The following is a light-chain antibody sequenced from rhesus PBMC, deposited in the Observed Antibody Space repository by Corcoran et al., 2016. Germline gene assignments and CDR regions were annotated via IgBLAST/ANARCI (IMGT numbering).Light chain of an antibody. CDR2: KAS. V-gene: IGKV1-22*01. CDR1: QGISIW. Sequence: DIQMTQSPSSLSASVGDTVNITSRASQGISIWLAWYQQKPGKAPKLLLYKASSLQSGVPSRFRGSGSGTDYTITISSLQSEDSATYYCQQYSSSPWTFGQGTKVEIK. CDR3: QQYSSSPWT. J-gene: IGKJ1*01.